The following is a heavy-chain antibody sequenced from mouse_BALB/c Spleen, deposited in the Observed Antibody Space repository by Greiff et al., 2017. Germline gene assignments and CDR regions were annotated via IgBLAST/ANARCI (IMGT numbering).Heavy chain of an antibody. CDR3: AGWQDRFAY. D-gene: IGHD6-1*01. CDR1: GYTFTDYN. CDR2: IYPYNGGT. Sequence: EVKLQESGPELVKPGASVKISCKASGYTFTDYNMHWVKQSHGKSLEWIGYIYPYNGGTGYNQKFKSKATLTVDNSSSTAYMELRSLTSEDSAVYYCAGWQDRFAYWGQGTLVTVSA. V-gene: IGHV1S29*02. J-gene: IGHJ3*01.